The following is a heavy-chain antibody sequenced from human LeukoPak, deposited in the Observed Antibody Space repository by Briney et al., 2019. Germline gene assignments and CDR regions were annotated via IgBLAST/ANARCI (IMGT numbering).Heavy chain of an antibody. J-gene: IGHJ4*02. CDR3: ARGLGAYSSLN. CDR2: INPSGGST. D-gene: IGHD3-22*01. V-gene: IGHV1-46*01. Sequence: ASVKVSRKASGYTFTSYYMHWVRQAPGQGLEWMGMINPSGGSTNYAQKFQDRVTMTRDTSTSTVYMELSSLGSEDTAVYYCARGLGAYSSLNWGQGTLVTVSS. CDR1: GYTFTSYY.